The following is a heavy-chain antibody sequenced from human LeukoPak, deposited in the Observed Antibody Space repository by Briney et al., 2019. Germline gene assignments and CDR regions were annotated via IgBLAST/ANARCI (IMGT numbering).Heavy chain of an antibody. CDR1: GGSISSGSYY. CDR3: ARVGDYCGGDCYDWFDP. Sequence: SETLSLTCTVSGGSISSGSYYWSWIRQPAGKGLEWIGRIYTSGSTNYNPSLKSRVTISVDTSKNQFSLKLSSVTAADTAVYYCARVGDYCGGDCYDWFDPWGQRTLVTVSS. J-gene: IGHJ5*02. D-gene: IGHD2-21*02. CDR2: IYTSGST. V-gene: IGHV4-61*02.